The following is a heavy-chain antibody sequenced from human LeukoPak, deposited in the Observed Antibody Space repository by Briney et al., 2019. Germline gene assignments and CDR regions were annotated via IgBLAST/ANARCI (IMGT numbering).Heavy chain of an antibody. Sequence: SVKVSCKASGGTFSSYAISWVRQAPGQGLEWMGGIIPIFGTANYAQKFQGRVTITTDESTSTAYMELSSLRSEDTAVYYCASESVVAAIRYYYYYMDVWGKGTTVTVSS. CDR2: IIPIFGTA. J-gene: IGHJ6*03. V-gene: IGHV1-69*05. CDR3: ASESVVAAIRYYYYYMDV. D-gene: IGHD2-15*01. CDR1: GGTFSSYA.